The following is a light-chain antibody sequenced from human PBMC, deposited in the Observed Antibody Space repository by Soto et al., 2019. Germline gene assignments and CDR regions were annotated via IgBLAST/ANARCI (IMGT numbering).Light chain of an antibody. J-gene: IGKJ5*01. CDR3: QQLNSYPPGT. CDR2: DAS. CDR1: QSVSSY. Sequence: EIVLTQSPATLSLSPGERATLSCRASQSVSSYLAWYQQKPGQAPRLLIYDASNRATGIPARFSGSGSGTDFTLTISSLEPEDFATYYCQQLNSYPPGTFGQGTRLEIK. V-gene: IGKV3-11*01.